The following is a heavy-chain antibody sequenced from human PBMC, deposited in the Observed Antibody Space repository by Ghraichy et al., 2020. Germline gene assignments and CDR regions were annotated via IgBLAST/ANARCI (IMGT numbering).Heavy chain of an antibody. V-gene: IGHV4-39*01. CDR1: GGSISSSSFY. CDR3: ARLSSAANSMDV. J-gene: IGHJ6*02. CDR2: IYYSGST. D-gene: IGHD2-15*01. Sequence: SETLSLTCTVSGGSISSSSFYWGWIRQPPGKGLEWIGSIYYSGSTYYNPSLKSRVTISVDTSQNQFSLRLSSVTAADTAVYYCARLSSAANSMDVWGQGTTVTVSS.